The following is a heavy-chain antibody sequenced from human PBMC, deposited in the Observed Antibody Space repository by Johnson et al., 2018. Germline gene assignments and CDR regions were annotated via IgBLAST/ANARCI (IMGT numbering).Heavy chain of an antibody. CDR1: GGTFSSYA. D-gene: IGHD2-15*01. CDR2: IIPIFGTA. V-gene: IGHV1-69*01. Sequence: VQLVESGAEVKKPGSSVKVSCKASGGTFSSYAISWVRQAPGQGLEWMGGIIPIFGTANYAQKFQGRVTITADESTSTAYMVMSSLRSEDTAGDYCERSGDPTDIVGVVAATGDAFDIGGQGTMVTVSS. CDR3: ERSGDPTDIVGVVAATGDAFDI. J-gene: IGHJ3*02.